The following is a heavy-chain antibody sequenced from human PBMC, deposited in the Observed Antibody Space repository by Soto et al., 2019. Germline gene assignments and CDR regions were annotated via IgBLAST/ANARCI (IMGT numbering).Heavy chain of an antibody. J-gene: IGHJ6*02. CDR2: INPNSGGT. CDR3: AKGEYQVTASTYYYYGMDV. CDR1: GYTFTSYY. V-gene: IGHV1-2*02. D-gene: IGHD2-21*02. Sequence: ASVKVSCKASGYTFTSYYMHWVRQAPGQGLEWMGWINPNSGGTNYAQKFQGRVTMTRDTSISTAYMELSRLRSDDTAVYYCAKGEYQVTASTYYYYGMDVWGQETTVTVSS.